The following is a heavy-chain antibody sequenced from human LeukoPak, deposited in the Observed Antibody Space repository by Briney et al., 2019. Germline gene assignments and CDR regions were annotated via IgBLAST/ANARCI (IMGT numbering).Heavy chain of an antibody. V-gene: IGHV3-23*01. J-gene: IGHJ4*02. CDR2: ISANGGST. CDR1: GFTFTSYG. Sequence: GGSLRLSCAASGFTFTSYGMSWVRQAPGKGLEWVSTISANGGSTYYADSVKGRFTVSRDNSKNTLYLQMNSLRAEDTAVYYCAPRTAPAGTLSYWGQGTLVTVSS. CDR3: APRTAPAGTLSY. D-gene: IGHD6-13*01.